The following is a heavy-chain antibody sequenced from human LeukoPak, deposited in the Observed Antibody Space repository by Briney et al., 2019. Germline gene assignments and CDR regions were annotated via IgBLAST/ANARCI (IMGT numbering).Heavy chain of an antibody. CDR3: ARVRDDYTYFDC. Sequence: GSLRLSCAASGFTFSSYWMHWVRQAPGKGLMWVSRINSDGSRTTYADSVRGRFTISRDNAKSTLYLQMNSLRAEDTAVYYCARVRDDYTYFDCWGQGTLVTVSS. CDR2: INSDGSRT. J-gene: IGHJ4*02. D-gene: IGHD4-11*01. V-gene: IGHV3-74*01. CDR1: GFTFSSYW.